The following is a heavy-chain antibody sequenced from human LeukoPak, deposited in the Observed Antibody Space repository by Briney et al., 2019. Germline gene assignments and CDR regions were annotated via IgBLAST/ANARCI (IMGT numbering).Heavy chain of an antibody. V-gene: IGHV4-39*07. D-gene: IGHD5-12*01. J-gene: IGHJ5*02. CDR3: ARETQSGFVEP. Sequence: PSETLSLTCTVSGGSISSSDYYWGWIRQPPGKGLEWIASIYYSGSTNYNPSLKSRVTISIDTSKNQFSLKLSSVTAADTAVYYCARETQSGFVEPWGQGTLVTVSS. CDR2: IYYSGST. CDR1: GGSISSSDYY.